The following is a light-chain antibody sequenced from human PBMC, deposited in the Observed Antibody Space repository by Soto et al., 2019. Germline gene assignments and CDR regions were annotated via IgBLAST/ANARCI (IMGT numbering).Light chain of an antibody. CDR2: DDR. V-gene: IGLV3-21*02. J-gene: IGLJ2*01. Sequence: SYELTQPPSVSVAPGQTARISCGGDNIGSKVVHWFQQKPGQAPLLLVYDDRARPSGIPERFSGSNSGNTATLTISGAEAGDEADYYCQVWDSSRNRVFGGGTKLTVL. CDR1: NIGSKV. CDR3: QVWDSSRNRV.